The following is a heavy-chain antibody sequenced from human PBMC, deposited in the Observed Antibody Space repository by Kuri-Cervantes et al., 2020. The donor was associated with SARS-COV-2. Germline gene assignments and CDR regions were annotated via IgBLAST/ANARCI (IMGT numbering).Heavy chain of an antibody. CDR3: AREGGGDPLVLGFGVVIHDAFDI. J-gene: IGHJ3*02. CDR2: INPNSGVT. Sequence: ASVKVSCKASGYTFNIYDINWVRQAPGQGLEWMGWINPNSGVTGYAQKFQGRVIMTRDTSRSTAYMELRSLRSDDTAVYYCAREGGGDPLVLGFGVVIHDAFDIWGQGTMVTVSS. CDR1: GYTFNIYD. V-gene: IGHV1-8*02. D-gene: IGHD3-3*01.